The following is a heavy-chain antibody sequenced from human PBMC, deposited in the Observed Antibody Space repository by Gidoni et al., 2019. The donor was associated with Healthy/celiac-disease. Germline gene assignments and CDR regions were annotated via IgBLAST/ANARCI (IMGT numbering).Heavy chain of an antibody. CDR1: GYTFTDYY. J-gene: IGHJ4*02. Sequence: EVQLVQSGAEVKTPGATVKTSCKVSGYTFTDYYMHWVQQAPGKGLEWMVLVDPEDGETIYAEKFQGRVTITADTSTDTAYMELSSLRSEDTAVYYCATGRIAAAGGAFDYWGQGTLVTVSS. V-gene: IGHV1-69-2*01. D-gene: IGHD6-13*01. CDR3: ATGRIAAAGGAFDY. CDR2: VDPEDGET.